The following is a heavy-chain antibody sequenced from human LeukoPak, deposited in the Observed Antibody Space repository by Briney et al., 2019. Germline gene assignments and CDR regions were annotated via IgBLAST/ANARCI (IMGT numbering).Heavy chain of an antibody. CDR1: GYTFTNYG. Sequence: SVKVSCKASGYTFTNYGVSWVRQAPGQGLEWMGWISAYNGYTNYAQKFQFRVTMTTDTSTSTAYMELRSLTSDDTAVYYCARDKAVTTELTQYFQHWGQGTLVTVSS. CDR2: ISAYNGYT. D-gene: IGHD4-11*01. J-gene: IGHJ1*01. CDR3: ARDKAVTTELTQYFQH. V-gene: IGHV1-18*01.